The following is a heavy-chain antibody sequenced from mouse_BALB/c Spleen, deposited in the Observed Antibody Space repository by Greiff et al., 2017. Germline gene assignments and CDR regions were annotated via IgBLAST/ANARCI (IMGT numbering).Heavy chain of an antibody. CDR3: ARSDYGYPAWFAY. D-gene: IGHD2-2*01. J-gene: IGHJ3*01. CDR2: IDPSDSYT. CDR1: GYTFTSYW. Sequence: VQLQQPGAELVKPGASVKLSCKASGYTFTSYWMHWVKQRPGQGFEWIGEIDPSDSYTNYNQKFKGKATLTVDKSSSTAYMQLSSLTSEDSAVYYCARSDYGYPAWFAYWGQGTLVTVSA. V-gene: IGHV1-69*02.